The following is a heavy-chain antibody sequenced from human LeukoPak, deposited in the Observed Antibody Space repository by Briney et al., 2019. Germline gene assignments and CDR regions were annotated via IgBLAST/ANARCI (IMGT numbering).Heavy chain of an antibody. J-gene: IGHJ5*02. CDR1: DNTFSNYG. CDR3: ARAKAYYEVLTAYNP. CDR2: ITAYNGNT. D-gene: IGHD3-9*01. V-gene: IGHV1-18*04. Sequence: ASVKVSCKASDNTFSNYGVTWVRQAPGQGLEWMGWITAYNGNTKYAQKFQGRVTMTTESSTSTVFMELRSLTSDDTAVHYCARAKAYYEVLTAYNPWGQGTLVTVSS.